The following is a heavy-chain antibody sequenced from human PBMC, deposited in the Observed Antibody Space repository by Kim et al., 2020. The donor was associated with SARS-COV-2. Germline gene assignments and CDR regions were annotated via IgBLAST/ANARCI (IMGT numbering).Heavy chain of an antibody. J-gene: IGHJ6*02. D-gene: IGHD3-22*01. CDR3: ATGGLYDSSGYYYEYYYYGMDV. Sequence: GGSLRLSCAASGFTFSDYYMSWIPQAPGKGLEWVSYISSSGSTIYYADSVKGRFTISRDNAKNSLYLQMNSLRAEDTAVYYCATGGLYDSSGYYYEYYYYGMDVWGQGTTVTVSS. V-gene: IGHV3-11*01. CDR1: GFTFSDYY. CDR2: ISSSGSTI.